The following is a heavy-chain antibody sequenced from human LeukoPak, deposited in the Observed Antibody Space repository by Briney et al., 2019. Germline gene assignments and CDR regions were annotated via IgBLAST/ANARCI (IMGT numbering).Heavy chain of an antibody. J-gene: IGHJ5*02. Sequence: GGSLRLSCAASGLTVSSNYMSWVRQAPGKGLEWVSVIYSGGSTYYADSVKGRFTISRDNSKKTMYLQMNSLRAEDTAVYYCARGVPAAMSWFDPWGQGTLVTVSS. D-gene: IGHD2-2*01. CDR2: IYSGGST. CDR3: ARGVPAAMSWFDP. CDR1: GLTVSSNY. V-gene: IGHV3-66*02.